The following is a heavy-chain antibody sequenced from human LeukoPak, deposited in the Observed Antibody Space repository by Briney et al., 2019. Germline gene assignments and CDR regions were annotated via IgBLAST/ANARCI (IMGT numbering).Heavy chain of an antibody. CDR2: IHNSGST. J-gene: IGHJ4*02. V-gene: IGHV4-59*12. CDR1: GASISNFY. D-gene: IGHD3-10*01. CDR3: ARTRFGGLGRYFDY. Sequence: SETLSLTCTVSGASISNFYWSWIRQPPGKGLEWIGYIHNSGSTNYNPSLKSRVTISVDTSKNQFSLKLSSVTAADTAVYYCARTRFGGLGRYFDYWGQGTLVTVSS.